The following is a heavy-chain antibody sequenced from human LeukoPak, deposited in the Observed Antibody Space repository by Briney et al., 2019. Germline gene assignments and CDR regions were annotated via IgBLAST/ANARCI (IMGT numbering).Heavy chain of an antibody. D-gene: IGHD3-16*01. V-gene: IGHV4-34*01. Sequence: SETLSLTCAVYGVSFSGYYWSWIRQPPGKGLEWMGEINHSGSTNYNPSLKSRVTISVDTSNNQFSLKLSSVTAADTAVYYCASQSYGRVDTWGEGALVTVSS. J-gene: IGHJ5*02. CDR1: GVSFSGYY. CDR2: INHSGST. CDR3: ASQSYGRVDT.